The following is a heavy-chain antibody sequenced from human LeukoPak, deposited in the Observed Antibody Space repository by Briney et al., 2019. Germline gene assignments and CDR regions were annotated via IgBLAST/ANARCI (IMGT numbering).Heavy chain of an antibody. Sequence: PSETLSLTCNVSGGSFNGYYWTWIRQPPGKGLEWIAEINHIGTTNHNPSLKSRVSVSTDTYKNQFFLKLTSVTAADTALYYCARLVVTAPQNHYYMDVWGEGTTVTVSS. J-gene: IGHJ6*03. CDR3: ARLVVTAPQNHYYMDV. CDR1: GGSFNGYY. V-gene: IGHV4-34*01. CDR2: INHIGTT. D-gene: IGHD2-21*02.